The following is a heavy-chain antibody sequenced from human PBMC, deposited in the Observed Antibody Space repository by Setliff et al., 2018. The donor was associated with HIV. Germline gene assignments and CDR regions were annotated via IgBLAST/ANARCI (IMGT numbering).Heavy chain of an antibody. Sequence: SETLSLTCTVSGGSIRSGSYYWSWIRQPAGKGLEWIGRIYTSGSANYNPSLKSRVTMSVDTSKNQFSLRLSSVTAADTAVYYCARGYSSGWTGYFDYWGQGTLVTVSS. J-gene: IGHJ4*02. CDR2: IYTSGSA. CDR1: GGSIRSGSYY. D-gene: IGHD6-19*01. V-gene: IGHV4-61*02. CDR3: ARGYSSGWTGYFDY.